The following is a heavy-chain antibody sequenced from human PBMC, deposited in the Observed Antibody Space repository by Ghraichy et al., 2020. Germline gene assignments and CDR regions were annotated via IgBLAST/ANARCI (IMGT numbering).Heavy chain of an antibody. D-gene: IGHD4-23*01. J-gene: IGHJ6*02. CDR3: ARASRVVRFYYYDGMDV. Sequence: GESLNISCVGSGFSFGGYNMNWVRQSPGKGLEWVSYITSSSRSIFYADSVKGRFTISRDNAKNSLSLQMNSLRDEDTAGYYCARASRVVRFYYYDGMDVWGQGTTVTVSS. V-gene: IGHV3-48*02. CDR1: GFSFGGYN. CDR2: ITSSSRSI.